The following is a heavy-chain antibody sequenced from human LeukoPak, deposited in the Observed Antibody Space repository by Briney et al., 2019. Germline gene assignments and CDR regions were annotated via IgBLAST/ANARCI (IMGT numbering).Heavy chain of an antibody. V-gene: IGHV3-21*01. Sequence: GGSLRLSCAASGFTFSSYSMNWVRQAPGKGLEWVSSISSSSSSYIYYADSVKGRFTISRDNAKNSLYLQMNGLRAEDTAVYYCAGGGVLRYFDWLSDYFDYWGQGTLVTVSS. CDR3: AGGGVLRYFDWLSDYFDY. D-gene: IGHD3-9*01. CDR2: ISSSSSSYI. J-gene: IGHJ4*02. CDR1: GFTFSSYS.